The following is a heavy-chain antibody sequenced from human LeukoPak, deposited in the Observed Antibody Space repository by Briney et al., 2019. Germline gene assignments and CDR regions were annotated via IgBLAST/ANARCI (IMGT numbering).Heavy chain of an antibody. CDR2: AVGGGGTT. CDR3: AKARLSTGWAYNDY. V-gene: IGHV3-23*01. Sequence: GGSLRLSCAASGFTFSNYAMSWVRQAPGKGLEWVSAAVGGGGTTFYADSVKGRFTISRDNSKNTVYLQMNSLRGEDTAVYYCAKARLSTGWAYNDYWGQGTLVTVSS. D-gene: IGHD6-19*01. J-gene: IGHJ4*02. CDR1: GFTFSNYA.